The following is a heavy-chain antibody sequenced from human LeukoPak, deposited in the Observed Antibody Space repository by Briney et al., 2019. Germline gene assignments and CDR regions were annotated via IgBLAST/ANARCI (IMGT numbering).Heavy chain of an antibody. V-gene: IGHV3-15*01. D-gene: IGHD6-13*01. CDR2: IKSKTDGGTT. CDR1: GFTFSDYY. CDR3: TTGQAAAGNVDY. J-gene: IGHJ4*02. Sequence: GGSLRLSCAASGFTFSDYYMSWIRQAPGKGLEWVGRIKSKTDGGTTDYAAPVKGRFTISRDNSKNTLYLQMNSLKTEDTTVYYCTTGQAAAGNVDYWGQGTLVTVSS.